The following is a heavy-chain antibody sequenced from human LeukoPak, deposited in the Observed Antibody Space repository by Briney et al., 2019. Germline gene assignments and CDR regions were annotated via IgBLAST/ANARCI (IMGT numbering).Heavy chain of an antibody. V-gene: IGHV5-51*01. CDR3: ARQARIYCSGGSCYSAADAFDI. CDR2: IYPGDSDT. J-gene: IGHJ3*02. D-gene: IGHD2-15*01. CDR1: GYSFTSYW. Sequence: GESLKISCKGSGYSFTSYWIGWVRRMPGKGLEWMGIIYPGDSDTRYSPSFQGQVTISADKSISTAYLQWSSLKASDTAMYYCARQARIYCSGGSCYSAADAFDIWGQGTMVTVSS.